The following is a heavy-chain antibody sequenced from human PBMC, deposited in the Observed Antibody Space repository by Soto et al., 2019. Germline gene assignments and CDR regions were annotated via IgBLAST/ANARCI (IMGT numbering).Heavy chain of an antibody. CDR2: IIPILGIA. J-gene: IGHJ4*02. CDR1: GGTFSSYT. V-gene: IGHV1-69*08. D-gene: IGHD1-26*01. Sequence: QVQLVQSGAEVKKPGSSVKVSCKASGGTFSSYTISWVRQAPGQGLEWMGRIIPILGIANYAQKFQGRVTITADKSTSTAYMALSSLRSEDTAVYYCARDHQDSGSYIGYWGQGTLVTVSS. CDR3: ARDHQDSGSYIGY.